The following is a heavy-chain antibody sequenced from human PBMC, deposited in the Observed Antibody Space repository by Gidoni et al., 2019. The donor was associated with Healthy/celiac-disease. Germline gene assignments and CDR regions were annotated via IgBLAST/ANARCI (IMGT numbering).Heavy chain of an antibody. D-gene: IGHD3-16*01. V-gene: IGHV3-33*01. CDR1: DFTFSSSG. Sequence: QVQLVEAGGGVVPPGRSLRLSCAASDFTFSSSGMHWVRPAPGQGLEWVAVIWYDGSYRYYADSVKGRFTISRDNSKNTLYRQMNSLRAEDTAVYYCARGGEGGYYYYGMDVWGQGTTVTVSS. CDR3: ARGGEGGYYYYGMDV. J-gene: IGHJ6*02. CDR2: IWYDGSYR.